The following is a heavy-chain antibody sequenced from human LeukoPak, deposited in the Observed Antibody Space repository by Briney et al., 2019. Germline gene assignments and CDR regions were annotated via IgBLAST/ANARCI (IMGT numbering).Heavy chain of an antibody. CDR2: IYYSGST. CDR3: ARHFTYYYDSSGYPRDAFDI. D-gene: IGHD3-22*01. Sequence: SETLSLTCTVSGGSISGYYWSWIRQSPGKGLVWIGYIYYSGSTNYNPSLKSRVTISIDMSRNQFSLKLSSVTAADTALYYCARHFTYYYDSSGYPRDAFDISGQGTTVTVSS. CDR1: GGSISGYY. J-gene: IGHJ3*02. V-gene: IGHV4-59*08.